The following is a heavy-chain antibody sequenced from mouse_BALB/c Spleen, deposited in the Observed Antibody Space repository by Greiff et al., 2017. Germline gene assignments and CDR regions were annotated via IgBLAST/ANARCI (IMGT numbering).Heavy chain of an antibody. D-gene: IGHD2-4*01. CDR1: GFSLTSYG. CDR2: IWAGGST. J-gene: IGHJ3*01. CDR3: ARDYDYPAY. Sequence: LQESGPGLVAPSQSLSITCTVSGFSLTSYGVHWVRQPPGKGLEWLGVIWAGGSTNYNSALMSRLSISKDNSKSQVFLKMNSLQTDDTAMYYCARDYDYPAYWGQGTLVTVSA. V-gene: IGHV2-9*02.